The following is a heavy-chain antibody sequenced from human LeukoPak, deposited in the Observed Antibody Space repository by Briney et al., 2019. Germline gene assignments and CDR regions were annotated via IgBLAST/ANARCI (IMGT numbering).Heavy chain of an antibody. CDR1: GYTLTELS. Sequence: ASVEVSCKVSGYTLTELSMHWVRQAPGKGLEWMGGFDPEDGETIYAQKFQGRVTMTEDTSTDTAYMELSSLRSEDTAVYYCATEYDYGDYRAGSWFDYWGQGTLVTVSS. CDR2: FDPEDGET. V-gene: IGHV1-24*01. CDR3: ATEYDYGDYRAGSWFDY. J-gene: IGHJ4*02. D-gene: IGHD4-17*01.